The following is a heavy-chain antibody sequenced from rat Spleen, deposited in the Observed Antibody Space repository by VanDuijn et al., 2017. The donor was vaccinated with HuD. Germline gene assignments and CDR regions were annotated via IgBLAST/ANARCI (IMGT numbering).Heavy chain of an antibody. CDR3: TRGTYYRH. CDR1: GFTFSDYY. Sequence: EVQLVESDGGLVQPGRSLKLSCAASGFTFSDYYMTWVRQPPRKGLEWVATINYDGRSTFYRDSVRARFTISRDNAKSTLYLQMNSLRSEDAATYYCTRGTYYRHWDQGVMVTVSS. CDR2: INYDGRST. J-gene: IGHJ2*01. D-gene: IGHD1-12*01. V-gene: IGHV5-7*01.